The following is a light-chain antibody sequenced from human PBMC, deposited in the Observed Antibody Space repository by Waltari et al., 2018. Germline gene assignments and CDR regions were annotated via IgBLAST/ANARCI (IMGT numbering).Light chain of an antibody. V-gene: IGLV4-69*01. CDR3: QTWGTGIHV. CDR2: LNSAGSH. J-gene: IGLJ6*01. Sequence: QLVLTQSPSASASLGASVKLTCTLSSGHSSYAIAWHQQQPEKGPRYLMKLNSAGSHSKGDGIPDRFSGSSSGAGRYLTISSLQSEDEADYYCQTWGTGIHVFGSGTKVTVL. CDR1: SGHSSYA.